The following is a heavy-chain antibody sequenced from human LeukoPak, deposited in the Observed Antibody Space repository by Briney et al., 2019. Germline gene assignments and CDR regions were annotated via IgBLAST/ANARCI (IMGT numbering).Heavy chain of an antibody. V-gene: IGHV1-8*01. CDR3: ARGVETNY. CDR2: MNPNSGST. Sequence: ASVKVSCKTSGYTFTNYDINWVRQATGQGLEWMGWMNPNSGSTDYAQKFQGRVTMTRDTSISTAYMELSSLRSQDTALYYCARGVETNYWGQGTLVTVSS. CDR1: GYTFTNYD. D-gene: IGHD1-7*01. J-gene: IGHJ4*02.